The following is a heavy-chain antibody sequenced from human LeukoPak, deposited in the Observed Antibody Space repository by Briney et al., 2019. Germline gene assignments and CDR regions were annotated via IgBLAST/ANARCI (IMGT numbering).Heavy chain of an antibody. D-gene: IGHD6-13*01. CDR1: GYTFTSYE. V-gene: IGHV1-8*01. CDR3: ARIPYTLYSIIWYGYYYYGMDV. J-gene: IGHJ6*02. CDR2: RNPKSGKK. Sequence: GASVKVSFKASGYTFTSYEINWVRQAAGQGLEWMGWRNPKSGKKGYAQKFQGRVTMTMNTSISTAYMELSSLISEDTAVYYCARIPYTLYSIIWYGYYYYGMDVWGQGTTVTVSS.